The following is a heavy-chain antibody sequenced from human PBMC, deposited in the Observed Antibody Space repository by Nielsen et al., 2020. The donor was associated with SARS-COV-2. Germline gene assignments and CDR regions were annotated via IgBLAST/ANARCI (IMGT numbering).Heavy chain of an antibody. Sequence: GESLKISCAASGFTFSSYGMHWVRQAPGKGLEWVAVISYDGSNKYYADSVKGRFTISRDNAKNSLYLQMNSLRAEDTAVYYCARETRIGDYWGQGTLVTVSS. V-gene: IGHV3-30*12. CDR1: GFTFSSYG. J-gene: IGHJ4*02. CDR3: ARETRIGDY. D-gene: IGHD1-26*01. CDR2: ISYDGSNK.